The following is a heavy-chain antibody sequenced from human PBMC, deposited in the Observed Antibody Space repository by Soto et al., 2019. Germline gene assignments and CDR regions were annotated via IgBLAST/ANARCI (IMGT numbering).Heavy chain of an antibody. CDR2: IYHSGST. J-gene: IGHJ5*02. Sequence: SETLSLTCAVSGYSISSGYQWGWIRQPPGKGLEWIGSIYHSGSTYYNPSLKSRVTISVDTSKNHFSLKLSSVTAADTAVYYCARHRDYYGSGSSYNWFDPWGQGTLVTVS. CDR3: ARHRDYYGSGSSYNWFDP. V-gene: IGHV4-38-2*01. CDR1: GYSISSGYQ. D-gene: IGHD3-10*01.